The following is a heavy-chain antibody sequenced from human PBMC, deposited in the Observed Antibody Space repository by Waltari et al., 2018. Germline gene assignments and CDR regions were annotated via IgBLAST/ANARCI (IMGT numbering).Heavy chain of an antibody. Sequence: EVQLVQSGGGLMQPVVSLRLSCSASGFSVRTSYMAWVRRGPGKGLEWVSLLYSSGDTHYADSVTGRFTVSRDDSHNTLFLQMSGLRAEDTAVYYCASGNLESSGYYNFWGQGTLVTVSS. J-gene: IGHJ4*02. CDR3: ASGNLESSGYYNF. D-gene: IGHD5-12*01. CDR2: LYSSGDT. V-gene: IGHV3-53*01. CDR1: GFSVRTSY.